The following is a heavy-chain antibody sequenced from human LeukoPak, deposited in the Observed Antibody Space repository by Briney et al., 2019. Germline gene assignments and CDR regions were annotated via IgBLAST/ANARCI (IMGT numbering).Heavy chain of an antibody. V-gene: IGHV3-74*03. CDR1: GFTFNTYW. J-gene: IGHJ3*02. D-gene: IGHD6-13*01. Sequence: GGSLRLSCEASGFTFNTYWMNWVRQAPGRGLVWVSRISPDGSAKAYADSVEGRFTVSRDNAKNTLYLQMNSLRAEDTAVYYCARETSRHDAFDIWGQGTMVTVSS. CDR2: ISPDGSAK. CDR3: ARETSRHDAFDI.